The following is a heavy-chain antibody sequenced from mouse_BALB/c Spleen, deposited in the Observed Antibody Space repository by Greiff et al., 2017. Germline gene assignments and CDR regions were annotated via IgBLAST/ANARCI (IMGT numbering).Heavy chain of an antibody. CDR2: IRLKSNNYAT. CDR3: TRPDGYYPWFAY. V-gene: IGHV6-6*02. J-gene: IGHJ3*01. D-gene: IGHD2-3*01. Sequence: EVKVEESGGGLVQPGGSMKLSCVASGFTFSNYWMNWVRQSPEKGLEWVAEIRLKSNNYATHYAESVKGRFTISRDDSKSSVYLQMNNLRAEDTGIYYCTRPDGYYPWFAYWGQGTLVTVSA. CDR1: GFTFSNYW.